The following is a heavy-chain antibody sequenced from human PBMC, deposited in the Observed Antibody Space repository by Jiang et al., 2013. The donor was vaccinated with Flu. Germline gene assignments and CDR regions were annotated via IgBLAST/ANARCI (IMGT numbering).Heavy chain of an antibody. D-gene: IGHD1-26*01. V-gene: IGHV5-51*01. Sequence: GAEVKKPGESLKISCKGSGYSFTSYWIGWVRQMPGKGLEWMGIIYPGDSDTRYSPSFQGQVTISADKSISTAYLQWSSLKASDTAMYYCARPIFPQYSGSYCVYWGQGTLVTVSS. CDR2: IYPGDSDT. J-gene: IGHJ4*02. CDR1: GYSFTSYW. CDR3: ARPIFPQYSGSYCVY.